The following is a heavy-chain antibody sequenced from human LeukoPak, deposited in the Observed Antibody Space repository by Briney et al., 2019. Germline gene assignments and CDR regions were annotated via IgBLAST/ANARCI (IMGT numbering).Heavy chain of an antibody. CDR3: AREKISSGTDDAFDI. CDR2: IIPIFGTA. CDR1: GGTFSSYA. Sequence: ASVTVSCKASGGTFSSYAISWVRQAPGQGLEWMGGIIPIFGTANYAQKFQGRVTITADESTSTAYMGLSSLRSEDTGVYYCAREKISSGTDDAFDIWGQGTMVTVSS. D-gene: IGHD3-10*01. J-gene: IGHJ3*02. V-gene: IGHV1-69*01.